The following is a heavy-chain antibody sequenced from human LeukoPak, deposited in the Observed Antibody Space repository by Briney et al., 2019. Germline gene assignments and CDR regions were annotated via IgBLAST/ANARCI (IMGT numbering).Heavy chain of an antibody. CDR1: GGSISSGGYY. CDR2: IYYSGST. V-gene: IGHV4-31*03. J-gene: IGHJ5*02. D-gene: IGHD3-22*01. Sequence: SETLSLTCTVSGGSISSGGYYWSWIRQHPGKGLEWIGYIYYSGSTYYNPSLKSRVTISVDTSKNQFSLKLSSVTAADTAVYYCARGRSRDSSGSNWFDPWGQGTLVTVSS. CDR3: ARGRSRDSSGSNWFDP.